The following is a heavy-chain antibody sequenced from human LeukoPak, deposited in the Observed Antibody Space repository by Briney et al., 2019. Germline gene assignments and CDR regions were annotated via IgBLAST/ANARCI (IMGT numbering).Heavy chain of an antibody. CDR3: ARASSSSIWFDP. CDR1: GGSISSGGYS. Sequence: SETLSLTCAVSGGSISSGGYSWSWIRQPPGKGLEWIGYIYHSGSTYYNPSLKSRVTISVDRSKNQFSLKLSSVTAADTAVYYCARASSSSIWFDPWGQGTLVTVSS. J-gene: IGHJ5*02. V-gene: IGHV4-30-2*01. CDR2: IYHSGST. D-gene: IGHD6-6*01.